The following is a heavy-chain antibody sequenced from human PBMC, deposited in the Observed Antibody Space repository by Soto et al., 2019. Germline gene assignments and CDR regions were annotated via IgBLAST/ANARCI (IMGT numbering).Heavy chain of an antibody. D-gene: IGHD3-22*01. CDR1: GGSFSGHS. CDR3: STRAYDTNGYYRFDP. Sequence: LSLTCAVYGGSFSGHSWTWIRQSPGEGLEWIGDINHSGRVNYSPSLKSRVTISLDTSKNQFSLTLSAVTAADTAMYYCSTRAYDTNGYYRFDPWGQGTLVTVSS. CDR2: INHSGRV. J-gene: IGHJ5*01. V-gene: IGHV4-34*01.